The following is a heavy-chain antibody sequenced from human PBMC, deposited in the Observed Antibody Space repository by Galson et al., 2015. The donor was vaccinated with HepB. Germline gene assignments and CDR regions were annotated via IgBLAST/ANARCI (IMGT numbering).Heavy chain of an antibody. Sequence: SLRLSCAASGFTFSDYYMSWIRQAPGKGLEWVSSISSSSSYIYYADSVKGRFTISRDNAKNSLYLQMNSLRAEDTAVYYCATFEYSSSSPFDYWGQGTLVTVSS. D-gene: IGHD6-6*01. CDR1: GFTFSDYY. J-gene: IGHJ4*02. CDR2: ISSSSSYI. V-gene: IGHV3-11*06. CDR3: ATFEYSSSSPFDY.